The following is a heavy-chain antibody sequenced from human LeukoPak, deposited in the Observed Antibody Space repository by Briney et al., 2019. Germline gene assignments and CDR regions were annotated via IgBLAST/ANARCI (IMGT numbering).Heavy chain of an antibody. CDR3: ARTTSFTASGYDY. CDR1: GYTFTNYH. CDR2: MNPNNGVC. D-gene: IGHD6-25*01. V-gene: IGHV1-8*03. Sequence: ASVKVSCKASGYTFTNYHINWVRQATGQGLDGMEWMNPNNGVCDYAQKVQRRVTITRDTSITTSYMEVGSLRADDTPVYFFARTTSFTASGYDYWAQGPVVTVPS. J-gene: IGHJ4*02.